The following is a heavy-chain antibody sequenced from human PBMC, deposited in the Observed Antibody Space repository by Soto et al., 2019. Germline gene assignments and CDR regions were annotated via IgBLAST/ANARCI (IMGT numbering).Heavy chain of an antibody. CDR3: AHRGPRGAGACDI. CDR2: IYWDDDK. Sequence: QITLKESGPTLLKPTQTLTLTCTCSGFSLSTNGVGVGWIRQAPGKAMELLGIIYWDDDKYYSPSLKNRLTISKDTSKNQVVLTMTNMDPVDTATDDCAHRGPRGAGACDIWGQGTLVTFSS. CDR1: GFSLSTNGVG. J-gene: IGHJ3*02. V-gene: IGHV2-5*02.